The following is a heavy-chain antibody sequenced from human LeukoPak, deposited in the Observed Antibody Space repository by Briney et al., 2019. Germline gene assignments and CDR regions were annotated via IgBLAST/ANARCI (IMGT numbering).Heavy chain of an antibody. Sequence: GGFLRLSCAASGFTFSNAWMSWVRQAPGKGLEWVGRIKSKTDGGTTDYAAPVKGRFTISRDDSKNTLYLQMNSLKTEDTAVYYCTTEEKSGYSYGFDYWGQGTLVTVSS. D-gene: IGHD5-18*01. V-gene: IGHV3-15*01. CDR1: GFTFSNAW. J-gene: IGHJ4*02. CDR2: IKSKTDGGTT. CDR3: TTEEKSGYSYGFDY.